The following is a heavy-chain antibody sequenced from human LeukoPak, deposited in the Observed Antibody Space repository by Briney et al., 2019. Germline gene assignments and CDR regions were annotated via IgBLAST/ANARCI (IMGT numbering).Heavy chain of an antibody. CDR2: ISSTGTT. CDR3: ARDGTVATNWFDP. J-gene: IGHJ5*02. D-gene: IGHD5-12*01. CDR1: GDSISGKY. Sequence: NPSETLSFTCTVSGDSISGKYWSWIRRPAGRGLEWLGRISSTGTTDYSPSLKSRVTISMDTSKNQFSLRLNSVTAADTAVYYCARDGTVATNWFDPWGQGTLVTVSS. V-gene: IGHV4-4*07.